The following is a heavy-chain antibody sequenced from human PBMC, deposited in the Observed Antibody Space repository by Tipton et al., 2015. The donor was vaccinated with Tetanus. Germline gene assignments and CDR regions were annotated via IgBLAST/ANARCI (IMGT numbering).Heavy chain of an antibody. CDR1: GGSVNSGGYY. V-gene: IGHV4-31*02. CDR2: IYYTGST. D-gene: IGHD5-18*01. Sequence: LRLSCTVSGGSVNSGGYYWSWIRQHPVKGLEWIGYIYYTGSTYYNPSLKSRVIISADTSKNQFSLKLSSVTAADTAVYYCASSVGQLWFWGQGSLVTVSS. CDR3: ASSVGQLWF. J-gene: IGHJ4*01.